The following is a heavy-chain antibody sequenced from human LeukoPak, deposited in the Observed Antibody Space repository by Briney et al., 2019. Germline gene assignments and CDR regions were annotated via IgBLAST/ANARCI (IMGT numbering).Heavy chain of an antibody. V-gene: IGHV3-21*01. CDR1: GFTFSSYS. CDR3: ARLRRGDKDFPPDY. CDR2: ISSSSSYI. D-gene: IGHD7-27*01. Sequence: GGSLRLSCAASGFTFSSYSMNWVRQAPGKGLEWVSSISSSSSYIYYADSVKGRFTISRDNAKNSLYLQMNSLRAEDTAVYYCARLRRGDKDFPPDYWGQGTLVTVSS. J-gene: IGHJ4*02.